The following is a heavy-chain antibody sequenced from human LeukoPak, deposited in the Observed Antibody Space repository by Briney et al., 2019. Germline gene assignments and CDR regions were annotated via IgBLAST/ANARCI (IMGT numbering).Heavy chain of an antibody. D-gene: IGHD5-12*01. Sequence: SETLSLTCTVFGGSISSYYWSWIRQAPGKGLEWIGYIYYTGSSTYNPSLKGRLTISVDTSKNQFSLRLTSVTAADTAVYYCARAGVVATIFDSWGQGTLVTASS. CDR1: GGSISSYY. J-gene: IGHJ4*02. V-gene: IGHV4-59*01. CDR2: IYYTGSS. CDR3: ARAGVVATIFDS.